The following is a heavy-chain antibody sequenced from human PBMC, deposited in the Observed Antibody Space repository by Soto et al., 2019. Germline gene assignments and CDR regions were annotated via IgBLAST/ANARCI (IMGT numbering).Heavy chain of an antibody. CDR2: INWNSGRI. CDR1: EFYFSEYA. J-gene: IGHJ6*01. CDR3: AKDRGSGSYAANYQYYGMDV. V-gene: IGHV3-9*01. Sequence: GGSLRLSCAASEFYFSEYAMRWVRQAPGKGLEWVSGINWNSGRIGYADSVKGRFTISRDNAKTSLYLQMNSLRAEDTALYYCAKDRGSGSYAANYQYYGMDVWGQGTTVTVSS. D-gene: IGHD3-10*01.